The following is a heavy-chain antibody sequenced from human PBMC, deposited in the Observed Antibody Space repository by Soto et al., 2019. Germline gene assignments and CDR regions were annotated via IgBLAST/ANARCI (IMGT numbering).Heavy chain of an antibody. CDR2: ISYDGSDK. D-gene: IGHD3-22*01. J-gene: IGHJ4*02. CDR3: ARDYYKYYDSSGYYRSPAY. CDR1: GFTFSSYA. V-gene: IGHV3-30-3*01. Sequence: QVQLVESGGGVVQPGRSLRLSCAASGFTFSSYAMHWVRQAPGKGLEWVALISYDGSDKDYADSVKGRFTISRDNSRNRLLLQMNSLRAEDTAVYYCARDYYKYYDSSGYYRSPAYWGQGTLVTVSS.